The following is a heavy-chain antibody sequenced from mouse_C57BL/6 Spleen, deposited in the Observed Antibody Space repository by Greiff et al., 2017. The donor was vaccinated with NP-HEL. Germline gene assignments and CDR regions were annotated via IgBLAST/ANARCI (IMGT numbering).Heavy chain of an antibody. D-gene: IGHD1-1*01. CDR3: TTGGSHYFDY. CDR2: IDPENGDT. Sequence: EVQLQQSGAELVRPGASVKLSCTASGFNIKDDYMHWVKQRPEQGLEWIGWIDPENGDTEYASKFQGKATITADTSSNTAYLQLSSLTSEDTAVYYCTTGGSHYFDYWGQGTTLTVSS. V-gene: IGHV14-4*01. CDR1: GFNIKDDY. J-gene: IGHJ2*01.